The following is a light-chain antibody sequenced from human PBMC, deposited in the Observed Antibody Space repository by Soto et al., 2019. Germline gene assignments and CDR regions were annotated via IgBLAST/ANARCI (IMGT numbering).Light chain of an antibody. CDR1: SSDVGGYNY. J-gene: IGLJ2*01. CDR3: SSYISTTTHVA. Sequence: QSVLTQPASVSGSPGQSITISCTGTSSDVGGYNYVSWYQQHPGKAPKLMIYEVSNRPSGVSNRFSGSKSGNTASLTISGLQAEDEADYYCSSYISTTTHVAFGGGTKVTVL. CDR2: EVS. V-gene: IGLV2-14*01.